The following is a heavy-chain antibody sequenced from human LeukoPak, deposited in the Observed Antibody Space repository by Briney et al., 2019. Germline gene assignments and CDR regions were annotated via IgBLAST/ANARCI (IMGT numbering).Heavy chain of an antibody. Sequence: SVKVSCKASGDTFSSYAISWVRQAPGQGLEWMGGIIPIFGTANYAQKFQGRVTITADESTSTDYMELSRLRSEDTAVYYCARESSGCNRQAFDYWGQGTLVTVSS. CDR2: IIPIFGTA. J-gene: IGHJ4*02. D-gene: IGHD6-19*01. V-gene: IGHV1-69*13. CDR3: ARESSGCNRQAFDY. CDR1: GDTFSSYA.